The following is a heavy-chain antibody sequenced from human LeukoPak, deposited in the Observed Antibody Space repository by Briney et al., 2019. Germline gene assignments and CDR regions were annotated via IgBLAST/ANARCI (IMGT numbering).Heavy chain of an antibody. CDR3: ARDRDSYGYTDMDV. Sequence: ASVKVSCKASGYTFTGYYMRWVRQAPGQGLEWMGWINPNSGGTNYAQKFQGRVTMTRDTSISTAYMELSRLRSDDTAVYYCARDRDSYGYTDMDVWGKGTTVTVSS. D-gene: IGHD5-18*01. CDR2: INPNSGGT. V-gene: IGHV1-2*02. J-gene: IGHJ6*03. CDR1: GYTFTGYY.